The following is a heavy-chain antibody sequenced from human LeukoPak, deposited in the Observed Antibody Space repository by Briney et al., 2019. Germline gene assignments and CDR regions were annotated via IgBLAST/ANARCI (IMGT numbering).Heavy chain of an antibody. CDR3: ARDRKIYNGYFDS. CDR1: GGSISSYY. CDR2: IYYSGST. Sequence: PSETLSLTCTVSGGSISSYYWSWIRQPPGKGLEWIGYIYYSGSTNYNPSLKSRVTISVDTSKNQFSLKLSSVTAADTAVYYCARDRKIYNGYFDSWGQGSLVTVSS. D-gene: IGHD5-12*01. J-gene: IGHJ4*02. V-gene: IGHV4-59*12.